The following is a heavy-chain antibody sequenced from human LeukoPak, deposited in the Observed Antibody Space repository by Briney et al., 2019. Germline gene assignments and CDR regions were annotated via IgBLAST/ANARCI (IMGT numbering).Heavy chain of an antibody. D-gene: IGHD1-26*01. V-gene: IGHV4-61*02. CDR1: GGSISSGSYY. CDR2: IYTSGST. J-gene: IGHJ4*02. Sequence: SETLSLXCTVSGGSISSGSYYWSWIRQPAGKGLEWIGRIYTSGSTNYNPSLKSRVTISVDTSRNQFSLKLSSVTAADTAVYYCARSGSYGTDYWGQGTLVTVSS. CDR3: ARSGSYGTDY.